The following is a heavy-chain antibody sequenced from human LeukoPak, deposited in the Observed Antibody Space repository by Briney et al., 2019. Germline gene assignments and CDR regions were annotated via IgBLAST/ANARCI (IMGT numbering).Heavy chain of an antibody. CDR3: ARDASTSFAEYGDYDEMYYFDY. V-gene: IGHV3-7*01. D-gene: IGHD4-17*01. CDR2: IKQDGSEK. J-gene: IGHJ4*02. Sequence: GRSLRLSCAASGFTFSTYWMSWVRQAPGKGLEWVANIKQDGSEKYYVDSVKGRFTISRDNAKNSLYLQMNSLRAEDTAVYYCARDASTSFAEYGDYDEMYYFDYWGQGTLVTVSS. CDR1: GFTFSTYW.